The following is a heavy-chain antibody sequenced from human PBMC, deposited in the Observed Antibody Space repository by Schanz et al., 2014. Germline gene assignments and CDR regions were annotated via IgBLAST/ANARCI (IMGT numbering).Heavy chain of an antibody. CDR3: ARDRRNADRDY. J-gene: IGHJ4*02. CDR2: INSDGTKR. V-gene: IGHV3-33*08. CDR1: GFSFGNYG. Sequence: VQLLESGGGLVQPGGSLRLSCEASGFSFGNYGMSWVRQAPGKGLEWVAFINSDGTKRFYADSVKSRFTISRDNSRNTLYLQMNSLRAEDTAVYYCARDRRNADRDYWGQGALVTVSS. D-gene: IGHD1-1*01.